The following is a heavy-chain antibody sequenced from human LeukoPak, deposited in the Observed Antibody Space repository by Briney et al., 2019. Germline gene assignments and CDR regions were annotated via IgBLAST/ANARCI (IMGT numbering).Heavy chain of an antibody. CDR2: IKQDGSEK. CDR1: GFTFSTYW. D-gene: IGHD4-17*01. V-gene: IGHV3-7*05. CDR3: ARDKSYGDSEDY. J-gene: IGHJ4*02. Sequence: GGSLRLFCAASGFTFSTYWMTWVRQAPGKGLEWVANIKQDGSEKYYVDSLKGRFTISRDNAKNSLYLQMNSLRAEDTAVYYCARDKSYGDSEDYWGQGTLVTVSS.